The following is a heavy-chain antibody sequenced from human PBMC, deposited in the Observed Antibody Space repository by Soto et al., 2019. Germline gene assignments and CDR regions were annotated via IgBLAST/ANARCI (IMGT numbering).Heavy chain of an antibody. D-gene: IGHD1-20*01. V-gene: IGHV3-13*01. CDR2: IGGAGDT. CDR3: VTGRPTHWYS. Sequence: GGSLRLSCAASGFTFSSFDMHWVRQATGKGLEWVSGIGGAGDTYYPGSVKGRFTISRENAKNSLYLQMNSLRAGGTAVYYCVTGRPTHWYSWGQGTLVTVSS. J-gene: IGHJ5*02. CDR1: GFTFSSFD.